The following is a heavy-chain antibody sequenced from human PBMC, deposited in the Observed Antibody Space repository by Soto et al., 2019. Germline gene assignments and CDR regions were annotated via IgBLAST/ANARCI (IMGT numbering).Heavy chain of an antibody. J-gene: IGHJ6*02. CDR1: GFTFSSYA. D-gene: IGHD2-2*01. CDR3: AKSGQSSWANMDV. Sequence: EVQLLESGGGLVQPGGSLRLSCAASGFTFSSYAINWVRLAPGKGLEWVSTISGSGDKTYYADSVKGRFTISRDNSKNTLSLQMNSLRAEDTAVYYCAKSGQSSWANMDVWGQGTTVTVSS. CDR2: ISGSGDKT. V-gene: IGHV3-23*01.